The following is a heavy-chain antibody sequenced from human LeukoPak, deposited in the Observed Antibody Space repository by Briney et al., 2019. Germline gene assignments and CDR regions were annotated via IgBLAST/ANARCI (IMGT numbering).Heavy chain of an antibody. V-gene: IGHV1-18*01. Sequence: ASVKVSCKTSGYTFTIYGISWVRQAPGQGLEWMGLISAYGNTNYAQNLQGRVTMTTDTSTSTAYMELRSLRSDDTAVYYCARAASHDSSGYYLVNWGQGTLVTVSS. CDR1: GYTFTIYG. J-gene: IGHJ4*02. D-gene: IGHD3-22*01. CDR3: ARAASHDSSGYYLVN. CDR2: ISAYGNT.